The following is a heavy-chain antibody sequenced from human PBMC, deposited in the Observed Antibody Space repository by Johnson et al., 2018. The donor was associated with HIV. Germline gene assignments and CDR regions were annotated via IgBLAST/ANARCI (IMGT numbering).Heavy chain of an antibody. CDR2: IRGSGGGT. D-gene: IGHD5-18*01. J-gene: IGHJ3*02. Sequence: MMLVESGGGVVQPGGSLRVSCVGSGFTFSNFAMIWVRQAPGRGLEFVAAIRGSGGGTIYAESVRGRFTMSRDNSKNTLYLQMNSLRAEDTAVYYCARLPSGYSRDGFNIWGQGTMVTVSS. CDR3: ARLPSGYSRDGFNI. V-gene: IGHV3-23*04. CDR1: GFTFSNFA.